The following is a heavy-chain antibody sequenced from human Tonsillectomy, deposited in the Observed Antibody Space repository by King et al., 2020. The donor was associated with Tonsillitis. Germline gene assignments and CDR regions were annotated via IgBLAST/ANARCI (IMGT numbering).Heavy chain of an antibody. V-gene: IGHV4-38-2*02. J-gene: IGHJ3*02. CDR2: IYQSGIT. D-gene: IGHD7-27*01. CDR3: ARDLTGWGSTGDAFDI. Sequence: LQLQESGPGLVKPSETLSLTCSVSGYSISSGYYWAWIRQPPGKGLEYIGSIYQSGITYYNQSLKSRVTMSVDTSKNQFSLKVSSVTAADTAVYYCARDLTGWGSTGDAFDIWGQGTMVTVSS. CDR1: GYSISSGYY.